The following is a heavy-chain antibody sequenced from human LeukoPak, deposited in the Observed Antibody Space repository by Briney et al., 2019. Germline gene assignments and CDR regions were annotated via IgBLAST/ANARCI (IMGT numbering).Heavy chain of an antibody. Sequence: SETLSLTCTVSGGSISSYYWNWIRQPPGKGLEWIGYIYYSGTTNYNPSLKSRVSMSVDTSKNQFSLKLSSVTAADTAVYCCAREVVRQWLVLGEYYFDYWGQGTLVTVSS. V-gene: IGHV4-59*12. CDR2: IYYSGTT. D-gene: IGHD6-19*01. CDR1: GGSISSYY. CDR3: AREVVRQWLVLGEYYFDY. J-gene: IGHJ4*02.